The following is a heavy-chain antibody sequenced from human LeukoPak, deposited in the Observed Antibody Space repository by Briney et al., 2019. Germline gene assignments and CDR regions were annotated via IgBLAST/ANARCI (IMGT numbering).Heavy chain of an antibody. CDR3: AKERKLLPFDC. V-gene: IGHV3-7*01. J-gene: IGHJ4*02. CDR1: GSTFSTYW. D-gene: IGHD4-23*01. CDR2: INQDGSQT. Sequence: PGGSLRLSCAASGSTFSTYWMSWVRRAPGKGLEWVANINQDGSQTFYVDSVKGRFTISRDNPGNSVYLQMNSLRAEDTAVYYCAKERKLLPFDCWGQGTLVTVSS.